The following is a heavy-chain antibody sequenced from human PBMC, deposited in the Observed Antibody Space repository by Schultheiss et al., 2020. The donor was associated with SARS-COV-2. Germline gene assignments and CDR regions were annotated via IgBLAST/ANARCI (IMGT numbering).Heavy chain of an antibody. Sequence: SETLSLTCAVSGFSISSAYYCGWIRQSPGEGLEWIGSISHIGTTYYNPSLKSRVTISVDTSKHQFSLKLSSVTAADTAVYYCARVWTFGELNRGAGYYFDYWGQGTLVTVSS. CDR3: ARVWTFGELNRGAGYYFDY. D-gene: IGHD3-10*01. CDR2: ISHIGTT. J-gene: IGHJ4*02. CDR1: GFSISSAYY. V-gene: IGHV4-38-2*01.